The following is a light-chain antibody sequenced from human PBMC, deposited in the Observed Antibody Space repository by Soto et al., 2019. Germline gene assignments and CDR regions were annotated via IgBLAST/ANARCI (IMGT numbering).Light chain of an antibody. CDR2: RDS. Sequence: SYELTQPLSVSVALGQTAGITCGGNNIGSKNVHWYQQKPGQAPVLVIYRDSNRPSGIPERFSGSNSGNTATLTISRAQAGDEADYYCQVWDSSTARVFGGGTQLTVL. J-gene: IGLJ3*02. V-gene: IGLV3-9*01. CDR1: NIGSKN. CDR3: QVWDSSTARV.